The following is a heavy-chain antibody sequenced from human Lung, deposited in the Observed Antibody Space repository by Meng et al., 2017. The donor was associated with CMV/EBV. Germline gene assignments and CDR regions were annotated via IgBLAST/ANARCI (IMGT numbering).Heavy chain of an antibody. CDR2: IYGGGGST. CDR1: GFTFSSYA. CDR3: AKSTLPGPWGYFDY. Sequence: GGPLRLXCAASGFTFSSYAMSWVRQAPGKGLEWVAVIYGGGGSTYYADPVKGRFTIPRDNSKNTLYLQMNSLRAEDTAVYYCAKSTLPGPWGYFDYWGQGTLVTVSS. D-gene: IGHD3-16*01. J-gene: IGHJ4*02. V-gene: IGHV3-23*03.